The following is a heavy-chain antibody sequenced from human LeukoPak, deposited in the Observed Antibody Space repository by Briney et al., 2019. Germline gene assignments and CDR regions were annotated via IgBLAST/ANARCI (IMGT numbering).Heavy chain of an antibody. Sequence: ASVKVSCKASGYTFTGYYIHWVRQAPGQGLEWMGWINPSTGGTNYAQKFQGRVTMTRDTSISTAYMELSRLRSDDTAVYFCARVGEYGSGSYLVYWGPGTLVTVSS. V-gene: IGHV1-2*02. CDR2: INPSTGGT. D-gene: IGHD3-10*01. CDR3: ARVGEYGSGSYLVY. J-gene: IGHJ4*02. CDR1: GYTFTGYY.